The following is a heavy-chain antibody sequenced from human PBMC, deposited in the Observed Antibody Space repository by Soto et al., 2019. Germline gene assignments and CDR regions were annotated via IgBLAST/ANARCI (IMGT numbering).Heavy chain of an antibody. D-gene: IGHD7-27*01. Sequence: ASVKVSCKTSGYTFSTYHMHWVRLAPGQGLEWVGIIKSSGDITLYAQKFQGRVTMSKDTSTSTVYMEVSSLRSEDTAVYYCASEPPNTSLFDCWGQGTQVTVSS. V-gene: IGHV1-46*01. CDR1: GYTFSTYH. J-gene: IGHJ4*02. CDR3: ASEPPNTSLFDC. CDR2: IKSSGDIT.